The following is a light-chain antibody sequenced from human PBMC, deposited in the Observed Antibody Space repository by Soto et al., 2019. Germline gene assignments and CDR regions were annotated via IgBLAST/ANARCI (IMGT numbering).Light chain of an antibody. CDR3: ATWDDSLKGV. V-gene: IGLV1-44*01. J-gene: IGLJ1*01. Sequence: QSVLTQPPSASGTPGQMVTISCSGSTSNIGSHSVNWFQHLPGTAPKLLIITNNQRPSGVPDRFSGYKSGTSASLVISGLQSEDEADYYCATWDDSLKGVFGTGTKLTVL. CDR2: TNN. CDR1: TSNIGSHS.